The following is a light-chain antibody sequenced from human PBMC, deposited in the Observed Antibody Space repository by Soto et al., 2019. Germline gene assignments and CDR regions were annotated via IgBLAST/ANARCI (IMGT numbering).Light chain of an antibody. J-gene: IGKJ1*01. Sequence: DIQMTQSPSTLPASVGDRVTITCRASQSISSWLAWYQQKPGKDTKLLIYDASSLESGVPSRFSGSGSGTEVTLTISSLQPDDFATYYCQQYNSYSWTFGQGTKVDIK. V-gene: IGKV1-5*01. CDR3: QQYNSYSWT. CDR2: DAS. CDR1: QSISSW.